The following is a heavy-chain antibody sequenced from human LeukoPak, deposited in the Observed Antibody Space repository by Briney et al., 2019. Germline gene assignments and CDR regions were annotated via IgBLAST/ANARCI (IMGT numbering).Heavy chain of an antibody. D-gene: IGHD5-24*01. J-gene: IGHJ4*02. CDR3: AKNRDGYNLFDY. Sequence: GGSLRLSCAASGFTFSSYAMSWVRQAPGKGLEWVSAISGSGGSTYYADSVKGRFTISRDNSKNTLYLQMNSLRPEDTAVYYCAKNRDGYNLFDYWGQGTLVTVSS. CDR2: ISGSGGST. CDR1: GFTFSSYA. V-gene: IGHV3-23*01.